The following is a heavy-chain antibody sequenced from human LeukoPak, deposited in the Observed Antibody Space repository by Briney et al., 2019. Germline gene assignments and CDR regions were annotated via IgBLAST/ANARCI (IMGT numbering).Heavy chain of an antibody. D-gene: IGHD3-22*01. V-gene: IGHV3-30*01. CDR1: GFTFSTYA. CDR2: ISYDGTYK. J-gene: IGHJ6*03. Sequence: RAGGSLRLSCAASGFTFSTYAMRCVRQAPGKGLEWVAVISYDGTYKYYADSVKGRFNISRDNSKNTLYLQMNSLRAEDTAVYYCARDSDYYDSCGFSMYFYYYYMDGWGKGTTVTVSS. CDR3: ARDSDYYDSCGFSMYFYYYYMDG.